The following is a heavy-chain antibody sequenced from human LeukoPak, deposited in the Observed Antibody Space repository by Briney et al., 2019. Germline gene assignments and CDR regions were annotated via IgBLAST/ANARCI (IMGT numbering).Heavy chain of an antibody. CDR3: VVGGGIY. CDR1: GFTFSAYA. J-gene: IGHJ4*02. Sequence: GGSLRLSCTASGFTFSAYAMMWVRQAPGKGPEWVSAIRGGGTSEFYADSVKGRFTISRDNARNTLHLQMNSLRADDTAVYYCVVGGGIYWGQGTLVTVS. CDR2: IRGGGTSE. V-gene: IGHV3-23*01. D-gene: IGHD1-26*01.